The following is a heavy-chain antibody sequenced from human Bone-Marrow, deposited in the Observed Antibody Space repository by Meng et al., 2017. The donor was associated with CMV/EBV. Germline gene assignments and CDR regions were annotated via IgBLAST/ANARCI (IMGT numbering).Heavy chain of an antibody. V-gene: IGHV3-20*04. D-gene: IGHD6-6*01. Sequence: GGSLRLSCAASGCTFDDYGMSWVRQAPGKGLEWVSGINWNGGSTGYADSVKGRFTISRDNAKNSLYLQMNSLRAEDTALYYCGRERDSSFFDYWGQGTLVTVSS. CDR2: INWNGGST. CDR1: GCTFDDYG. CDR3: GRERDSSFFDY. J-gene: IGHJ4*02.